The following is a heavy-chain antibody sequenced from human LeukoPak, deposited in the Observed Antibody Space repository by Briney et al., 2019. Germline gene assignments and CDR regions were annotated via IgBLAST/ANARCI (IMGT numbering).Heavy chain of an antibody. V-gene: IGHV4-39*07. CDR3: ARGATGGYDFWSGYYMSFDY. D-gene: IGHD3-3*01. CDR2: IYYSGST. CDR1: GGSISSSSYY. J-gene: IGHJ4*02. Sequence: SETLSLTCTVSGGSISSSSYYWGWIRQPPGKGLEWLGSIYYSGSTYYNPSLKSRVTISVDTSKNQFSLKLSSVTAADTAVYYCARGATGGYDFWSGYYMSFDYWGQGTLVTVSS.